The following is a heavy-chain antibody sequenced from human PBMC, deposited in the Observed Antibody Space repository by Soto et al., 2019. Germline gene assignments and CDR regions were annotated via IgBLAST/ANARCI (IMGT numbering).Heavy chain of an antibody. CDR1: GFTFSSYG. J-gene: IGHJ3*02. D-gene: IGHD6-13*01. CDR2: ISYDGSKK. CDR3: AKSAAGLYDAFDI. V-gene: IGHV3-30*18. Sequence: QVQLVESGGGVVQPGRSLRLSCAASGFTFSSYGMHWVRQAPGKGLEWVAVISYDGSKKYYADSVKCRFTISRDNSKNTLYLQMNSLRAEDTAGYYCAKSAAGLYDAFDIWGQGTMVTGSS.